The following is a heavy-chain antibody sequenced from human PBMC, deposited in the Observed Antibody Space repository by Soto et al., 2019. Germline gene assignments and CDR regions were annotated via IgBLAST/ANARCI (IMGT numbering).Heavy chain of an antibody. CDR1: GFTFNHYA. J-gene: IGHJ4*02. V-gene: IGHV3-23*01. CDR3: VRDTQGAFDS. CDR2: ARGGGAGT. Sequence: EVQLLESGGGLVQPGGSLRLSCAASGFTFNHYAMSWVRQAPGKGLEWVSAARGGGAGTYYADSVHGRFTIYRDNSKNTVHLEMNSLRAEDTAEYYCVRDTQGAFDSWGQGTLVTVCS.